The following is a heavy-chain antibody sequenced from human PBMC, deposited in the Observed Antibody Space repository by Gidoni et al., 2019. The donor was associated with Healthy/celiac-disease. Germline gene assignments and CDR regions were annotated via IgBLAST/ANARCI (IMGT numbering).Heavy chain of an antibody. J-gene: IGHJ4*02. CDR2: ISSSGSTI. Sequence: EWVSYISSSGSTIYYADSVKGRFTISRDNAKNSLYLQMNSLRAEDTAVYYCARGHYGYGDYGYWGQGTLVTVSS. V-gene: IGHV3-11*01. CDR3: ARGHYGYGDYGY. D-gene: IGHD4-17*01.